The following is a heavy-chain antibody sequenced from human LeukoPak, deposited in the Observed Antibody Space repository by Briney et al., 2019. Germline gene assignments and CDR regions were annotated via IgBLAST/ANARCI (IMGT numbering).Heavy chain of an antibody. CDR2: ISYDGSNK. D-gene: IGHD4-17*01. CDR1: GFTFSSYG. J-gene: IGHJ4*02. V-gene: IGHV3-30*18. CDR3: AKDWGYGDYGGYYFDY. Sequence: GRSLRLSCAASGFTFSSYGMHWVRQAPGKGLEWVAVISYDGSNKYYADSVKGRFTISRDNSENTLYLQMNSLRAEDTAVYYCAKDWGYGDYGGYYFDYWGQGTLVTVSS.